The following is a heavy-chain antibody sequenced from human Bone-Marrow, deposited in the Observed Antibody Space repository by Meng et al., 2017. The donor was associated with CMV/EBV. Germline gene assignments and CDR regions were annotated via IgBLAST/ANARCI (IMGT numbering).Heavy chain of an antibody. CDR1: GGSISSYY. CDR2: IYTSGST. Sequence: SETLSLTCTVSGGSISSYYWSWIRQPAGKGLEWIGRIYTSGSTNYNPSLKSRVTMSVDTSKNQFSLKLSSVTAADTAVYCCARDHGPPVNGGYFDYWGQGTLVTVSS. V-gene: IGHV4-4*07. J-gene: IGHJ4*02. D-gene: IGHD7-27*01. CDR3: ARDHGPPVNGGYFDY.